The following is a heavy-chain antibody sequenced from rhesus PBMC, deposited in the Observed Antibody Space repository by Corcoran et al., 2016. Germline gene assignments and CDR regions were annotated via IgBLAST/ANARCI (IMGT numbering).Heavy chain of an antibody. D-gene: IGHD2-21*01. V-gene: IGHV3S5*01. J-gene: IGHJ4*01. CDR2: INSGGAST. CDR1: GFTFSSYG. Sequence: EVQLVETGGGLVQPGGSLKLSCAASGFTFSSYGMSWVRQAPGKGLEWVSAINSGGASTYYAESLTGRFTISRDNSKNTLSLQMNSLRAEYTSVYYCAKVLVVVAIGWDYWGQGVLVTVSS. CDR3: AKVLVVVAIGWDY.